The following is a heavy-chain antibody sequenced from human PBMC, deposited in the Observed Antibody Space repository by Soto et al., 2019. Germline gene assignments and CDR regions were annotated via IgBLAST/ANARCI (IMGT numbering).Heavy chain of an antibody. CDR2: ISYDGSNK. CDR1: GFTFSSYA. CDR3: ARWGPCISTSCYGVVWFDP. Sequence: PGGSLRLSCAASGFTFSSYARHWVRQAPGKGLEWVAVISYDGSNKYYADSVKGRFTISRDNSKNTLYLQMNSLRAEDTAVYYYARWGPCISTSCYGVVWFDPWGQGTLVTVSS. V-gene: IGHV3-30-3*01. J-gene: IGHJ5*02. D-gene: IGHD2-2*01.